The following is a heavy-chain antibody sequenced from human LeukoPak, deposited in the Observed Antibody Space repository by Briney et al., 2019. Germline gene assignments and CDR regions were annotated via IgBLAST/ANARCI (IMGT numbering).Heavy chain of an antibody. Sequence: SETLSLTCTVSGGSINSGGYFWTWIRQHPGKGLEWIGYIHYSGSTYYNPSLKSRVSISVDTSNNQFSLKLSSVTAADTAVYYCARDSGNYCFDYWGQGTLVTVSS. V-gene: IGHV4-31*03. D-gene: IGHD1-26*01. CDR2: IHYSGST. CDR1: GGSINSGGYF. CDR3: ARDSGNYCFDY. J-gene: IGHJ4*02.